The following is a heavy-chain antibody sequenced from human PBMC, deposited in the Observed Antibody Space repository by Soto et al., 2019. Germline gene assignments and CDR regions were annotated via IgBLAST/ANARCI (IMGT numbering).Heavy chain of an antibody. Sequence: GGSLRLSCAASGFTFNSQGMSWVRQAPGKGLEWVSTVTNSGSSTYYADSVKGRFAISRDNSKNTLYLQMNSLRAEDTAIYYCASDPKTHSSDYWGQGTLVTVSS. V-gene: IGHV3-23*01. CDR1: GFTFNSQG. CDR3: ASDPKTHSSDY. D-gene: IGHD6-6*01. CDR2: VTNSGSST. J-gene: IGHJ4*02.